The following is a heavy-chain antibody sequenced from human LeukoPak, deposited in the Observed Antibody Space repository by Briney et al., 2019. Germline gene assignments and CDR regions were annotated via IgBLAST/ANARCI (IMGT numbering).Heavy chain of an antibody. CDR3: ARDGYCSGGSCYKGRFDY. CDR1: GFTFSRSW. V-gene: IGHV3-7*01. CDR2: IKEDGSEK. Sequence: AGGSLRLSCAASGFTFSRSWMSWVRQAPGKGLEWVANIKEDGSEKYYRDSVKGRFTISRDNAKNSLYLQMNSLRAEDTAVYYCARDGYCSGGSCYKGRFDYWGQGTLVTVSS. J-gene: IGHJ4*02. D-gene: IGHD2-15*01.